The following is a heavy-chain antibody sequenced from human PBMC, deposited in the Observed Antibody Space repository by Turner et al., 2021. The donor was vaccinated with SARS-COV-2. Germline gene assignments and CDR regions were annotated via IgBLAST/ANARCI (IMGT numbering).Heavy chain of an antibody. CDR1: GYTFSSYW. CDR3: ARDGVGATTYLDY. Sequence: EVQLVESVGGSVKPGGSPSRSRTASGYTFSSYWMHWVRQAPGKGLVWVSRIKSDGSSTIYADSVKGRFTISRDNAKNTLYLQMNSLRAEDTAVYYCARDGVGATTYLDYWGQGTLVTVSS. D-gene: IGHD1-26*01. J-gene: IGHJ4*02. CDR2: IKSDGSST. V-gene: IGHV3-74*01.